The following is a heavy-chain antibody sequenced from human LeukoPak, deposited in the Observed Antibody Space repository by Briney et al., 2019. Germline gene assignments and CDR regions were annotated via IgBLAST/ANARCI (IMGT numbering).Heavy chain of an antibody. D-gene: IGHD4-17*01. V-gene: IGHV4-4*09. Sequence: SETLSLTCTVSGDSISSYYWSWIRQPPGKGLEWIGYIYTSVSTNYNPSLRSRVTMSVDTSKNQFSLKLSSVAAADTAVYYCARHARSDYANAKFDCWGQGALVTVSS. CDR2: IYTSVST. J-gene: IGHJ4*02. CDR1: GDSISSYY. CDR3: ARHARSDYANAKFDC.